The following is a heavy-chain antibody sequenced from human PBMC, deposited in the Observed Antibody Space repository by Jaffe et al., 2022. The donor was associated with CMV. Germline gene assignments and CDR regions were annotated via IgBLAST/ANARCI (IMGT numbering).Heavy chain of an antibody. CDR1: GGTFSSYA. Sequence: QVQLVQSGAEVKKPGSSVKVSCKASGGTFSSYAISWVRQAPGQGLEWMGRIIPILGIANYAQKFQGRVTITADKSTSTAYMELSSLRSEDTAVYYCARDGRLEWLVIDYWGQGTLVTVSS. CDR3: ARDGRLEWLVIDY. J-gene: IGHJ4*02. V-gene: IGHV1-69*09. CDR2: IIPILGIA. D-gene: IGHD3-3*01.